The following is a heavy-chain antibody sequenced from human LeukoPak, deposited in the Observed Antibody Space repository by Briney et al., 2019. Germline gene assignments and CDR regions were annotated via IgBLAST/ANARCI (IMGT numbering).Heavy chain of an antibody. Sequence: PSETLSLTCAVYGGSFSGYYWSWIRQPPGKGLEWIGEINHSGSTNYNPSLKSRVTISVDTSKNQFSLKLSSVTAADTAVYYCARRGSGSYYYGSGSYHGYFDYWGQGTLVTVSS. D-gene: IGHD3-10*01. V-gene: IGHV4-34*01. CDR3: ARRGSGSYYYGSGSYHGYFDY. J-gene: IGHJ4*02. CDR1: GGSFSGYY. CDR2: INHSGST.